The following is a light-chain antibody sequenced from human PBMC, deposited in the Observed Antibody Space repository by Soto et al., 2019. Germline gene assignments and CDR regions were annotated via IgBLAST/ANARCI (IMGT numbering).Light chain of an antibody. CDR1: QGISTL. J-gene: IGKJ5*01. Sequence: AIQFTQSPSSLYASVGDRVTIPCRASQGISTLLAWYQQQPGKAPKVLIYESSILPSGVPSRCSGRGAGADCTRPISSLQPEDVETDDCRHFKSFPITFGQGTRLEI. V-gene: IGKV1-13*02. CDR3: RHFKSFPIT. CDR2: ESS.